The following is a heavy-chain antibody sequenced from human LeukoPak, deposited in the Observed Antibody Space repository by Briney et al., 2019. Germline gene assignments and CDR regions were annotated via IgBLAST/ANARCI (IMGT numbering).Heavy chain of an antibody. V-gene: IGHV3-33*01. CDR2: IWYGGSNK. D-gene: IGHD3-10*01. J-gene: IGHJ6*02. CDR1: GFTFSSYG. CDR3: ARAPVHPYGMDV. Sequence: GRSLRLSCAASGFTFSSYGMHWVRQAPGKGLEWVAVIWYGGSNKYYADSVKGRFTISRDNSKNTLYLQMNSLRAEDTAVYYCARAPVHPYGMDVWGQGTTVTVSS.